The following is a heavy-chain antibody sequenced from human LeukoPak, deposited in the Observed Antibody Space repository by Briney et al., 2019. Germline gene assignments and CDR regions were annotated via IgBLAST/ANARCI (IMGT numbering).Heavy chain of an antibody. V-gene: IGHV1-69*05. CDR3: ASLAARPEYYFDY. J-gene: IGHJ4*02. CDR2: IIPIFGTA. CDR1: GGTFSSYA. D-gene: IGHD6-6*01. Sequence: SVKVSCKASGGTFSSYAISWARQAPGQGLEWMGRIIPIFGTANYAQKFQGRVTITTDESTSTAYMELSSLRSEDTAVYYCASLAARPEYYFDYWGQGTLVTVSS.